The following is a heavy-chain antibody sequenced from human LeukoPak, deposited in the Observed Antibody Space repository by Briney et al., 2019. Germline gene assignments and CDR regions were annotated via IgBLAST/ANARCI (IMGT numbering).Heavy chain of an antibody. CDR3: ATGAVADWFDP. CDR1: GFTFSSYA. J-gene: IGHJ5*02. Sequence: GSLRLSCAASGFTFSSYAMSWVRQPPGKGLEGIGYIYYSGTTNYNPSLKSRVTISVDTSKKQFSLKLSSVTAADTAVYYCATGAVADWFDPWGQGTLVTVSS. CDR2: IYYSGTT. D-gene: IGHD6-19*01. V-gene: IGHV4-59*01.